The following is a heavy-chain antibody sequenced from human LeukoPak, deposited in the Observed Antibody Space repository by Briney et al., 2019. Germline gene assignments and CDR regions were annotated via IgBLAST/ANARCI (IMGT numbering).Heavy chain of an antibody. V-gene: IGHV3-64*01. CDR1: GFTFSSYA. CDR3: ARDRAGSGFDAFDI. D-gene: IGHD6-19*01. J-gene: IGHJ3*02. CDR2: IYGNGAST. Sequence: PGGSLRLSCAASGFTFSSYAMHWVRQAPGKGLEYVSSIYGNGASTYYANSVKGRFTISRDNSKNTLYLQMGSLRAEDLAVYYCARDRAGSGFDAFDIWGQGTMVTVSS.